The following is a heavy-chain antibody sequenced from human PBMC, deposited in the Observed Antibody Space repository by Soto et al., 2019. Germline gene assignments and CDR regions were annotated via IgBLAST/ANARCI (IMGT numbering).Heavy chain of an antibody. CDR3: ARELLWFTTYYYGSGNYGMDV. J-gene: IGHJ6*02. V-gene: IGHV1-69*01. Sequence: QVQLVQSGAEVKKPGSSVKVSCKASGGTFSSDAISWVRQAPGQGLEWMGGIIPIFGTANYAQKFQGRVTITADESTSTAYMELSSLRSEDTAVYYCARELLWFTTYYYGSGNYGMDVWGQGTTVTVSS. CDR1: GGTFSSDA. CDR2: IIPIFGTA. D-gene: IGHD3-10*01.